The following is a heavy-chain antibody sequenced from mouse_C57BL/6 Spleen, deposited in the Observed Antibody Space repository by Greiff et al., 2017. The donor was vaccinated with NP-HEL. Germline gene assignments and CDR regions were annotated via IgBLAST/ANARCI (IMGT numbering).Heavy chain of an antibody. CDR1: GYSITSGYD. Sequence: EVQGVESGPGMVKPSQSLSLTCTVTGYSITSGYDWHWIRHFPGNKLEWMGYISYSGSTNYNPSLKSRISITHDTSKNHFFLKLNSVTTEDTATYYCARDGGYSSFDYWGQGTTLTVSS. J-gene: IGHJ2*01. D-gene: IGHD2-3*01. V-gene: IGHV3-1*01. CDR3: ARDGGYSSFDY. CDR2: ISYSGST.